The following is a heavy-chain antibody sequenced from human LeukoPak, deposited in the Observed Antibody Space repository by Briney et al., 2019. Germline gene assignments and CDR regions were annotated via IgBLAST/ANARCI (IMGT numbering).Heavy chain of an antibody. CDR2: IYYDDSET. V-gene: IGHV5-51*01. J-gene: IGHJ5*02. Sequence: GESLKISCKGGGYSFTNYWIVWVRQMPGKGLEWMGVIYYDDSETQYSPSFQGQVTISADKSISTAYLQWSSLKASDTAMYFCARLGDQLAYNWFDPWGQGTLVTVSS. D-gene: IGHD2-2*01. CDR1: GYSFTNYW. CDR3: ARLGDQLAYNWFDP.